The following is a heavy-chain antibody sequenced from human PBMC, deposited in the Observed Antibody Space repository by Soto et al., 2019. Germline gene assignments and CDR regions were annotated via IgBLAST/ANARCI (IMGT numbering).Heavy chain of an antibody. J-gene: IGHJ6*03. CDR3: AKGGLPGYYYYYYMDV. CDR1: GFTFSSFG. V-gene: IGHV3-30*18. Sequence: GGSLRLSCAASGFTFSSFGMHWVRQAPGKGLEWVAVIASDGSHKYYAESVKGRFTLSRDNYMSTLSLQMDSLRADDTAVYYCAKGGLPGYYYYYYMDVWGEGTTVTVSS. CDR2: IASDGSHK. D-gene: IGHD3-16*01.